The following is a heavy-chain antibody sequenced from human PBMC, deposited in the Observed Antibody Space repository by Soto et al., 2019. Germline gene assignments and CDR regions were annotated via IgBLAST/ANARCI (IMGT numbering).Heavy chain of an antibody. V-gene: IGHV4-39*01. CDR3: ARQHAGGYSYGFFLDV. J-gene: IGHJ6*04. Sequence: SETLSLTCTVSGGSISSSSYYWGWIRQPPGKGLEWIGSIYYSGSTYYNPSLKSRVTISVDTSKNQFSLKLSSVTAADTTVYYCARQHAGGYSYGFFLDVWGNGTTVTVSS. D-gene: IGHD5-18*01. CDR2: IYYSGST. CDR1: GGSISSSSYY.